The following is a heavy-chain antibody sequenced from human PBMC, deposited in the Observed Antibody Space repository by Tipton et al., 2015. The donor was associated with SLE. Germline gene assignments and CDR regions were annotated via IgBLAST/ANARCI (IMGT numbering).Heavy chain of an antibody. V-gene: IGHV3-23*01. J-gene: IGHJ4*02. CDR1: GFTLKSYP. CDR2: ISGSGSTT. CDR3: ARGRDYFDF. Sequence: SLRLSCEASGFTLKSYPMTWVRQAPGKGLEWVAAISGSGSTTFYADSVKGRFTISRDNPKNTLYLQMNSLRDDDTAVYFCARGRDYFDFWGQGTLVTVSS. D-gene: IGHD3-10*01.